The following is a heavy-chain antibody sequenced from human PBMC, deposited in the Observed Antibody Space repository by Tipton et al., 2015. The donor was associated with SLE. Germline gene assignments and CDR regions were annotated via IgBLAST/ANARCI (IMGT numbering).Heavy chain of an antibody. CDR3: VTQREGFDS. J-gene: IGHJ4*02. Sequence: SLRLSCAASGFTFSSYSMNWVRQAPGKGLEWVSSISSGRSFIYYADSVRGRFTISRDNAKNSLSLQLNSLRAEDTALYYCVTQREGFDSWGQGTLVTVSS. CDR2: ISSGRSFI. V-gene: IGHV3-21*01. CDR1: GFTFSSYS. D-gene: IGHD1-26*01.